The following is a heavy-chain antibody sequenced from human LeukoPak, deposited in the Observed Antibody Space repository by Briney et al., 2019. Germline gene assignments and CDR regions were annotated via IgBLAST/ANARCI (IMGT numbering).Heavy chain of an antibody. D-gene: IGHD2-2*01. CDR1: GYTFSSYG. CDR3: ARASGSYCSSTSCNDASDI. CDR2: ISAYNGNT. J-gene: IGHJ3*02. V-gene: IGHV1-18*01. Sequence: GASVKVSCKASGYTFSSYGITWVRQAPGQGLEWMGWISAYNGNTNYAQNLQGRVTMTTDTSTSTAYLELKSLSSDDTAVYYCARASGSYCSSTSCNDASDIWGQGTMVTVSS.